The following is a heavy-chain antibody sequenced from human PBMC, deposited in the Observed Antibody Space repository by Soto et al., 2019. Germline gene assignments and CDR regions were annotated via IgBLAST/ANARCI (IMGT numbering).Heavy chain of an antibody. Sequence: PSETLSLTCAVSGDSISSYYCMWIRQPPGKGLESIGYLYYGRSANYNPSLKSRVTLSVDTSTNQCSLTLSSMTAEDTALYYCARVYCSGGGCYGIDYWGQGTLVTVSS. CDR3: ARVYCSGGGCYGIDY. CDR1: GDSISSYY. CDR2: LYYGRSA. D-gene: IGHD2-15*01. V-gene: IGHV4-59*01. J-gene: IGHJ4*02.